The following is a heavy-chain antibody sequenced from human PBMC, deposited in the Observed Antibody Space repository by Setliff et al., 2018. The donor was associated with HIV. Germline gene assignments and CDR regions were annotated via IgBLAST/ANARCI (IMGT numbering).Heavy chain of an antibody. CDR3: ARGLAVAGKSYYYYYYMDV. J-gene: IGHJ6*03. D-gene: IGHD6-19*01. CDR1: GYPFTSYD. Sequence: ASVKVSCKASGYPFTSYDINWVRQATGQGLEWMGWMSPNSGNAGYAQKFQGRVTMTRNTSISTAYMELSSLRSEDTAVYYCARGLAVAGKSYYYYYYMDVWGKGTTVTVSS. V-gene: IGHV1-8*01. CDR2: MSPNSGNA.